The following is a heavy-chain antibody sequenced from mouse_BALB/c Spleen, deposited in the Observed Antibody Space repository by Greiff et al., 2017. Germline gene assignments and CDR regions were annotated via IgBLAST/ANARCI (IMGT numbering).Heavy chain of an antibody. CDR1: GYSFTSYW. CDR2: IYPGNSDT. D-gene: IGHD1-2*01. Sequence: VQLQQSGTVLARPGASVKMSCKASGYSFTSYWMHWVKQRPGQGLEWIGAIYPGNSDTSYNQKFKGKAKLTAVTSASTAYMELSSLTNEDSAVYDCTNYYGSTHAMDYWGQGTSVTVSS. CDR3: TNYYGSTHAMDY. V-gene: IGHV1-5*01. J-gene: IGHJ4*01.